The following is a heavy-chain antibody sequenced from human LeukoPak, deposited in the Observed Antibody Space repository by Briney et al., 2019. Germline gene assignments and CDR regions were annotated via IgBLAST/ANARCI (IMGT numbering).Heavy chain of an antibody. CDR3: ARLGRIAAAGFDY. J-gene: IGHJ4*02. V-gene: IGHV4-39*01. D-gene: IGHD6-13*01. CDR2: IYYSGST. CDR1: GGSISSSSYY. Sequence: SSETLSLTCTVSGGSISSSSYYWGWIRQPPGKGLEWIGSIYYSGSTYYNPSLKSRVTISVDTSKNQFSLKLSSVTAADTAVYYCARLGRIAAAGFDYWGQGTLVTVSS.